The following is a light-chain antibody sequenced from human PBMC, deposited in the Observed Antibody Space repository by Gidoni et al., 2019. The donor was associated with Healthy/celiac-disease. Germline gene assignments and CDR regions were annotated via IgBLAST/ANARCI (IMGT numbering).Light chain of an antibody. CDR3: AAWDDSLNGPV. CDR2: SNN. V-gene: IGLV1-44*01. CDR1: RPNIGSNT. J-gene: IGLJ3*02. Sequence: QSVLTQPPSASGTPGPRVTISCSGSRPNIGSNTVNWYQQLPGTAPKPLIYSNNQRPSGVPDRFSGSKSGTSASLAISGLQSEDEADYYCAAWDDSLNGPVFGGGTKLTVL.